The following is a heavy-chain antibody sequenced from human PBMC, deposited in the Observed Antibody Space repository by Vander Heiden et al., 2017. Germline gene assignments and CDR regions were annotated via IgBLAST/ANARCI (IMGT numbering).Heavy chain of an antibody. D-gene: IGHD3-22*01. CDR1: GYTFTGYY. Sequence: QVQLVQSGAEVKKPGASVKVSCKASGYTFTGYYMHWVRQAPGQGLEWMGWINPNSGGTNYAQKFQGRVTMTRDTSISTAYMELSRLRSDDTAVYYCARERKIRLNPQYYYDSSGYYYYFDYWGQGTLVTVSS. CDR2: INPNSGGT. CDR3: ARERKIRLNPQYYYDSSGYYYYFDY. J-gene: IGHJ4*02. V-gene: IGHV1-2*02.